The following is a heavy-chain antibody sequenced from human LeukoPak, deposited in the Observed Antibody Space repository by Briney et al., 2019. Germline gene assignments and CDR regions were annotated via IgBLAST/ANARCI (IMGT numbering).Heavy chain of an antibody. D-gene: IGHD3-10*01. J-gene: IGHJ2*01. CDR3: ARSARELRPWYFDL. CDR2: IGNAGDT. V-gene: IGHV3-13*01. CDR1: GFTFSSYC. Sequence: GGSLRLSCAASGFTFSSYCMIWVRQAPGKGLEGVSAIGNAGDTYYPGSVKGRFTISRENAKNSFDLQMNNLRAGDTAVYYCARSARELRPWYFDLWGRGTRVTVSS.